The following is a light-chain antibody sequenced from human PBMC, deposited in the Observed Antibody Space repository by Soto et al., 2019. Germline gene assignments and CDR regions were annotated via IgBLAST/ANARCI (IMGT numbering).Light chain of an antibody. CDR1: QAVDSKF. CDR3: QLYSISVPVT. V-gene: IGKV3-20*01. Sequence: IVLTQSPGTLSLSPGETATLSCRASQAVDSKFLAWYQQNPGQAPRLIMFGVSGRATGVPARFSGGVSGTDFTLTIRSLEPEDFAVYYCQLYSISVPVTFGQGTRLQI. J-gene: IGKJ5*01. CDR2: GVS.